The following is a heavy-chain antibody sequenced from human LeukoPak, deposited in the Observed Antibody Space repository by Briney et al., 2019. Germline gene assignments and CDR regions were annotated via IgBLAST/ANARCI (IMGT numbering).Heavy chain of an antibody. CDR2: VRDSAGNG. J-gene: IGHJ4*02. CDR3: EKDLGGSGDYRPY. Sequence: PGGSLRLSCAASGFTFSSHAMSWVRQAPGKGLEWVSAVRDSAGNGEYIDSVKGRFTISRDNSKNTLYLQMNSLRADDTAVYYCEKDLGGSGDYRPYWGQGSVVTVSS. D-gene: IGHD2-21*02. V-gene: IGHV3-23*01. CDR1: GFTFSSHA.